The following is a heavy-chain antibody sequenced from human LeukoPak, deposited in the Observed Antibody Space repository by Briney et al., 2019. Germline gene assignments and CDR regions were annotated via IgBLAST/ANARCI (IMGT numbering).Heavy chain of an antibody. J-gene: IGHJ6*03. V-gene: IGHV1-18*01. CDR3: ARANWGFPPYYYYYMDV. Sequence: ASVKVSCKASGYTFTSYDINWVRQATGQGLEWMGWISAYNGHTNYAQKFQGRVTMTTDTSTSTLYMELRSLRSDDTAVYYCARANWGFPPYYYYYMDVWGKGTTVTVSS. D-gene: IGHD7-27*01. CDR2: ISAYNGHT. CDR1: GYTFTSYD.